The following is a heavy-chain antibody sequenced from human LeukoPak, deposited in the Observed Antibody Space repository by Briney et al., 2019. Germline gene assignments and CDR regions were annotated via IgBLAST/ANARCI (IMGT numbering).Heavy chain of an antibody. J-gene: IGHJ6*03. D-gene: IGHD6-19*01. CDR2: ISGGGDAT. V-gene: IGHV3-23*01. Sequence: PGGSLRLSCAASDFSFITYAMSWVRQAPGKGLEWVSTISGGGDATYYADSVKGRFTISRDNSKNTLYLQMNSLRAEDTAVYYCAIRGAVAGSPYYYYMDVWGKGTTVTVSS. CDR1: DFSFITYA. CDR3: AIRGAVAGSPYYYYMDV.